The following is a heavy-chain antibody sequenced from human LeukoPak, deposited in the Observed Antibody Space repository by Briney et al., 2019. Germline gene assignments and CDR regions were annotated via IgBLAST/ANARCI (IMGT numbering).Heavy chain of an antibody. CDR3: ARYTYGDYGIHYYYMDV. J-gene: IGHJ6*03. V-gene: IGHV4-59*08. CDR2: IYYSGST. Sequence: SETLSLTCTDSGGSISSYYWSWIRQPPGKGLEWIGYIYYSGSTNYNPSLKSRVTISVDTSKNQFSLKLSSVTAADTAVYYCARYTYGDYGIHYYYMDVWGKGTTVTVSS. CDR1: GGSISSYY. D-gene: IGHD4-17*01.